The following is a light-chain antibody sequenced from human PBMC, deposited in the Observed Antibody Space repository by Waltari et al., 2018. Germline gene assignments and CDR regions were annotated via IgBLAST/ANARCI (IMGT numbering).Light chain of an antibody. CDR3: CSYAGSSTFEV. V-gene: IGLV2-23*03. CDR2: EGS. CDR1: SSDVGSYNL. Sequence: QSALTQPAPVSGSPGQSITISCTGTSSDVGSYNLVSWYQQHPGKAPKLMMYEGSKRPSGVSNRFSGSKSGNTASLRISGLQAEDEADYYCCSYAGSSTFEVFGGGTKLTVL. J-gene: IGLJ2*01.